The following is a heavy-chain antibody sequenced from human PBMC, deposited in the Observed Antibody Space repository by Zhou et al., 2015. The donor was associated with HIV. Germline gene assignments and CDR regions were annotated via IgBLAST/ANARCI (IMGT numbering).Heavy chain of an antibody. V-gene: IGHV1-69*01. Sequence: QVQLVQSGAEVKKPGSSVKVSCKASGGTFSSYAISWVRQAPGQGLEWMGGIIPIFGTANYAQKFQGRVTITADESTSTAYMELSSLRSEDTAVYYCARMWHGSGTSRPSIDYWGQGTLVTVSS. J-gene: IGHJ4*02. CDR1: GGTFSSYA. D-gene: IGHD3-10*01. CDR2: IIPIFGTA. CDR3: ARMWHGSGTSRPSIDY.